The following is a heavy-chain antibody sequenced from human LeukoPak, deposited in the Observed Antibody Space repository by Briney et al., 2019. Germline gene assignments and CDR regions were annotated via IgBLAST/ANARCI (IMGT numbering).Heavy chain of an antibody. CDR2: IYYSGST. CDR1: GYSISSSNW. CDR3: ARVRGVFPYWYFDL. J-gene: IGHJ2*01. D-gene: IGHD3-10*01. Sequence: SETLSLTCAVSGYSISSSNWWGWIRQPPGKGLEWIGYIYYSGSTYYNPSLKGRVTMSVDTSKNQFSLKLSSVTAVDTAVYYCARVRGVFPYWYFDLWGRGTLVTVSS. V-gene: IGHV4-28*03.